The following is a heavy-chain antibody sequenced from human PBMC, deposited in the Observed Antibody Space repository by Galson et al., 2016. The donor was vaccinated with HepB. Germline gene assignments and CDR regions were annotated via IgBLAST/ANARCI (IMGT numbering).Heavy chain of an antibody. CDR3: ARHIAHDQWGFFDL. CDR2: ISYDGTKK. Sequence: SLRLSCAASGFTFSDFSLHWVRQAPGKGLEWVAGISYDGTKKYHADALKGRFTIFRDDSKNTLYLQMNSLRIEDSAVYMCARHIAHDQWGFFDLWGQGALVAVSS. CDR1: GFTFSDFS. D-gene: IGHD2-21*01. V-gene: IGHV3-30*01. J-gene: IGHJ4*02.